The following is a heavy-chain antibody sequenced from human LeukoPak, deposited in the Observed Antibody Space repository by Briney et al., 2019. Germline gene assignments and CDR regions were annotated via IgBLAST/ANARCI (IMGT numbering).Heavy chain of an antibody. V-gene: IGHV3-7*01. CDR3: ARGLRWCDY. CDR2: IKNDGSEK. CDR1: GFTFSSYR. D-gene: IGHD4-23*01. Sequence: PGGSLRLSCAASGFTFSSYRMRWVRQPPGKGLEWVANIKNDGSEKDYVDSVKGRFTISRDNAKNSLYLQMNSLRAEDTAVYYCARGLRWCDYWGQGTLVTVSS. J-gene: IGHJ4*02.